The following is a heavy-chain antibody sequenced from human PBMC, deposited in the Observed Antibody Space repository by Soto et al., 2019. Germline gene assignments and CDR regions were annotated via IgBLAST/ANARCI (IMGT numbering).Heavy chain of an antibody. CDR2: ISGSGGST. V-gene: IGHV3-23*01. Sequence: PGGSLRLSCAASGFTFSSYAMSWVRQAPGKGLEWVSAISGSGGSTYYADSVKGRFTISRDNSKNTLYLQMNSLRAEDTAVYYCARNSGYDFRIYYYYYYYMDVWGKGTTVTVSS. D-gene: IGHD5-12*01. CDR3: ARNSGYDFRIYYYYYYYMDV. J-gene: IGHJ6*03. CDR1: GFTFSSYA.